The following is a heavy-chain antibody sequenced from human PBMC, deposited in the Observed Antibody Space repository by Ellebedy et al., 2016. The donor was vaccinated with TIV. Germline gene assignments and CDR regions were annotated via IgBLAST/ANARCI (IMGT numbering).Heavy chain of an antibody. J-gene: IGHJ4*03. D-gene: IGHD3-10*01. V-gene: IGHV3-21*01. CDR3: ARDQGWAYPGSTRFDY. Sequence: GESLKISCVASGFTFSNYNMNWVRQSPGKGLEWVSSISGSSTYIYYADAVKGRFAISRDNAKNSLYLQMSSLRAEDTAVYYCARDQGWAYPGSTRFDYWGQGTLVTVSS. CDR1: GFTFSNYN. CDR2: ISGSSTYI.